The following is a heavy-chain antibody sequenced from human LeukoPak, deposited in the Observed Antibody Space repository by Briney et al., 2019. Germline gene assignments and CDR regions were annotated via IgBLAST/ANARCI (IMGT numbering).Heavy chain of an antibody. V-gene: IGHV1-2*06. Sequence: ASVKVSCKASGYTFTDYYLHWVRQAPGQGLEWMGRIILNGGATSYAQKFQGRVTLTRDTSISTAYMELIRRTSDDTAVYYCATDGGNHNFDYWGQGTLVTVSS. CDR2: IILNGGAT. CDR1: GYTFTDYY. CDR3: ATDGGNHNFDY. J-gene: IGHJ4*02. D-gene: IGHD1-14*01.